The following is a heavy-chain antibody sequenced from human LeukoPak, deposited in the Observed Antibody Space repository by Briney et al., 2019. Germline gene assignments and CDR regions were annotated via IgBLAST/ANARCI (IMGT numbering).Heavy chain of an antibody. Sequence: ASVKVSCKVSGYTLTELSMHWMRQAPGKGLEWMGGFDPEDGETIYAQKFQGRVTMTEDTSTDTAYMELSSLRSEDTAVYYCAGRAVVRSRSRDYYYYYGMDVWGKGTTVTVSS. J-gene: IGHJ6*04. CDR1: GYTLTELS. V-gene: IGHV1-24*01. CDR2: FDPEDGET. D-gene: IGHD3-10*01. CDR3: AGRAVVRSRSRDYYYYYGMDV.